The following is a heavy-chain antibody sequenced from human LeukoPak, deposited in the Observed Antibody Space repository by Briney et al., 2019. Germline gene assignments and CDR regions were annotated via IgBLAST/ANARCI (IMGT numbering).Heavy chain of an antibody. Sequence: PGGSLRLSCAASGFTLSSYCMNWVRQAPGKGLEWVSYISSSSNTIYYADSVKGRFTISRDNAKNSLYLQMNSLRAEDTAVYYCARDKASSGWYYFDSWGQGTLATVSS. CDR1: GFTLSSYC. CDR3: ARDKASSGWYYFDS. J-gene: IGHJ4*02. V-gene: IGHV3-48*01. CDR2: ISSSSNTI. D-gene: IGHD6-19*01.